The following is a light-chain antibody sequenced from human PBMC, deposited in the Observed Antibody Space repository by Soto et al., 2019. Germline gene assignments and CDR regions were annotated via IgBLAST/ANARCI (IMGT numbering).Light chain of an antibody. V-gene: IGLV2-14*01. CDR2: EVR. CDR1: SSDVGGYNF. J-gene: IGLJ1*01. CDR3: SSFTSGSTL. Sequence: QSALTQPASVSGSPGQSITISCTGTSSDVGGYNFVSWYQQHPGKAHKLMIYEVRNRPSGVSNRFSGSKSGNTASLTISGVHAEDEADYYCSSFTSGSTLFGTGTKLTVL.